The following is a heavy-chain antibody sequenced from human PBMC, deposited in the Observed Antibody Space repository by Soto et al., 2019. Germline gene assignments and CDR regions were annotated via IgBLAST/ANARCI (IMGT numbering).Heavy chain of an antibody. Sequence: ASVKVSCKASGYTFTSYGISWVRQAPGQGLEWMGWISAYNGNTNYAQELQGRVTMTTDTSTSTAYMELRSLRSDDTAVYFFARDRYYYGSGRGHDAFDIWGQGTMVTVSS. D-gene: IGHD3-10*01. CDR3: ARDRYYYGSGRGHDAFDI. CDR1: GYTFTSYG. V-gene: IGHV1-18*01. CDR2: ISAYNGNT. J-gene: IGHJ3*02.